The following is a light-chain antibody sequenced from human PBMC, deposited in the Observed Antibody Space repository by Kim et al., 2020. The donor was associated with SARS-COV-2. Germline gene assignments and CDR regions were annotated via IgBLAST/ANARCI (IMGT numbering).Light chain of an antibody. CDR1: TSNIGAGYD. J-gene: IGLJ1*01. CDR3: QSYDSSLSGYV. V-gene: IGLV1-40*01. Sequence: QRVTISCTGSTSNIGAGYDVHWYQRLPGTAPKLLIYANTNRPSGVPDRFSGSKSGTSASLAITGLQAEDEADYYCQSYDSSLSGYVFGTGTKVTVL. CDR2: ANT.